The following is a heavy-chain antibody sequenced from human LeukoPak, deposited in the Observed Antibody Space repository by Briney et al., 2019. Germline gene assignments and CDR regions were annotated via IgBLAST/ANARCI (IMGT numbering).Heavy chain of an antibody. CDR3: AKDPSYYYDNSGYYSFDY. V-gene: IGHV1-2*06. CDR2: INPNSGDT. D-gene: IGHD3-22*01. Sequence: GASVKVSCKASGYTFTGYHMHWVRQAPGQGLEWMGRINPNSGDTNYAQKFQGRVTMTRDTSISTAYMELSRLRSDDTAVYYCAKDPSYYYDNSGYYSFDYWGQGTLVTVSS. J-gene: IGHJ4*02. CDR1: GYTFTGYH.